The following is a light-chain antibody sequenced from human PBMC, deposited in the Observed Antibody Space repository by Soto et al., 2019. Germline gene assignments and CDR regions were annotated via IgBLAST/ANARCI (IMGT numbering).Light chain of an antibody. CDR1: SSDVGGYKY. J-gene: IGLJ2*01. CDR2: EVS. Sequence: QSALTQPPSASGSPGQSVTISCTGTSSDVGGYKYVSWYQQHPGKAPKLMIYEVSKRPSGVPDRFSGSKSGNTASLTVSGLQAEDEADYYCSSYAGSNTDVVFGGGTQLTVL. CDR3: SSYAGSNTDVV. V-gene: IGLV2-8*01.